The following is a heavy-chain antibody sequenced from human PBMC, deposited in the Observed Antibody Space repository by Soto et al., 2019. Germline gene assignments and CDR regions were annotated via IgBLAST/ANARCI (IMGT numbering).Heavy chain of an antibody. J-gene: IGHJ5*02. CDR2: INSSTNYT. Sequence: QVQLVESGGGLVKPGGSLRLSCTASGFTFSDYYMSWIRQAPGKGLEWVSYINSSTNYTNYVDSVKCRFTITRDNGKNSLYLQMSSLSDAATATYYCARSVVGSTRFDPWGQGTLVTVSS. CDR1: GFTFSDYY. CDR3: ARSVVGSTRFDP. D-gene: IGHD6-13*01. V-gene: IGHV3-11*06.